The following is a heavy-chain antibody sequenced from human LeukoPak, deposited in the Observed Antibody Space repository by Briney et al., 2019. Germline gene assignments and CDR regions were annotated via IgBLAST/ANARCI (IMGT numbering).Heavy chain of an antibody. J-gene: IGHJ4*02. Sequence: PSETLSLTCTVSGGSISSYYWTWIRQPPGKGLEWIGYIFYSGTTNYNPSLKSRVTISVNTSKNQFSLKLSSVTAADTAVYYCARASSGLDYWGQGTLVTVPS. D-gene: IGHD3-22*01. CDR1: GGSISSYY. CDR2: IFYSGTT. CDR3: ARASSGLDY. V-gene: IGHV4-59*01.